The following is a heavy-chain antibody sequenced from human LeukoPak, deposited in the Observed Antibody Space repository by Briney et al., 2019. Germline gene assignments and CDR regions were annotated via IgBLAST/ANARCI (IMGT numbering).Heavy chain of an antibody. V-gene: IGHV3-23*01. CDR3: AKGCSSTNCYR. CDR1: GFTFSSYA. D-gene: IGHD2-2*01. CDR2: ISGSGGST. J-gene: IGHJ4*02. Sequence: PGGSLRLSCAAPGFTFSSYAMSWVRQAPGKGLEWVSAISGSGGSTYYADSVKGRFTISRDNSKNMLYLQMNSLRAEDTAVYYCAKGCSSTNCYRWGQGTLVTVSS.